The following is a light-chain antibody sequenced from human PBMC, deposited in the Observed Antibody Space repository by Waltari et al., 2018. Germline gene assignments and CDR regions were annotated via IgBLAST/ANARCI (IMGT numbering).Light chain of an antibody. V-gene: IGKV3-15*01. CDR3: QQSYSTPPYT. J-gene: IGKJ2*01. Sequence: ATLSCRASPSVSSNLAWYQHKPGQAPRLLIYGASTRATGIPARFSGSGSGTDFTLTISSLQPEDFATYYCQQSYSTPPYTFGQGTKLEIK. CDR2: GAS. CDR1: PSVSSN.